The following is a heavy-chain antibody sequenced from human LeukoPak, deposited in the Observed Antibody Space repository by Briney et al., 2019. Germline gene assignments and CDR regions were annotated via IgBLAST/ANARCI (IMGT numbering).Heavy chain of an antibody. CDR1: GFTFSTYW. D-gene: IGHD3-10*01. Sequence: GGSLRLSCAASGFTFSTYWMHWVRHAPGKGLMWVSRINSDGSSAIYADSVKGRFTISRDNAKDTLYLQMNSLRAEDTAVYYCARASSGFDYWGQGALVTVSS. CDR2: INSDGSSA. V-gene: IGHV3-74*01. J-gene: IGHJ4*02. CDR3: ARASSGFDY.